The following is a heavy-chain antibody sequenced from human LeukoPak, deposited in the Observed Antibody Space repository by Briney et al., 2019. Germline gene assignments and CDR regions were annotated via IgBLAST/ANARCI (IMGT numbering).Heavy chain of an antibody. CDR3: ARGYCSSTSCYTSNNWFDH. J-gene: IGHJ5*02. V-gene: IGHV1-69*05. CDR2: IIPIFGTA. D-gene: IGHD2-2*02. Sequence: SVTVSCTASGGTFSSYAISWVRQAPGQGLEWMGGIIPIFGTANYAQKFQGRVTITTDESTSTAYMELSSLRSEDTAVYYCARGYCSSTSCYTSNNWFDHWGQGTLVTVSS. CDR1: GGTFSSYA.